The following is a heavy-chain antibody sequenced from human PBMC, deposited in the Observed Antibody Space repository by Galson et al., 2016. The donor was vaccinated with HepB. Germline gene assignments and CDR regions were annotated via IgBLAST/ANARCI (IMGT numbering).Heavy chain of an antibody. D-gene: IGHD1-14*01. CDR1: GYRFRDYD. V-gene: IGHV1-8*01. Sequence: SVKVSCKASGYRFRDYDVSWVRQAPGQGLEWMGWMNPNSGNTGYAQRLRGRIDMTSDASINTAYMELHSLRSEDTAVYYCARAIRNQLLSEYWGQGTLIIVS. CDR2: MNPNSGNT. J-gene: IGHJ4*02. CDR3: ARAIRNQLLSEY.